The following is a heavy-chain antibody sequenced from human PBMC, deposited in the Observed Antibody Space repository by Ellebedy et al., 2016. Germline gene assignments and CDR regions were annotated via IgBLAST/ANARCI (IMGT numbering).Heavy chain of an antibody. CDR3: ARVRYGTGAHDY. D-gene: IGHD5-18*01. Sequence: GGSLRLSCAASGFTISSYSMNWVRQAPGKGLEWVSSISNRSSYIYYADSVKGRFTISRDNAKNSLYLQMNSLRAEDTAVYYCARVRYGTGAHDYWGQGTLVTVSS. J-gene: IGHJ4*02. CDR2: ISNRSSYI. CDR1: GFTISSYS. V-gene: IGHV3-21*01.